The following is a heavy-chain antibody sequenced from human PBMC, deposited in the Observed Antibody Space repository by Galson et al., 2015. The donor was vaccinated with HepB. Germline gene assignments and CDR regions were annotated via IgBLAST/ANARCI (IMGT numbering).Heavy chain of an antibody. CDR1: GLTFINSA. D-gene: IGHD6-19*01. CDR3: AADAPYRNGWAYNYSFAMDV. CDR2: VVVGSGNT. V-gene: IGHV1-58*01. Sequence: SVKVSCKASGLTFINSAVQWVRQARGQRLEWIGWVVVGSGNTNYAQKFQDRVTITRDMSTSPAYMGLSSLRSEDTAVYYCAADAPYRNGWAYNYSFAMDVWGQGTTVTVSS. J-gene: IGHJ6*02.